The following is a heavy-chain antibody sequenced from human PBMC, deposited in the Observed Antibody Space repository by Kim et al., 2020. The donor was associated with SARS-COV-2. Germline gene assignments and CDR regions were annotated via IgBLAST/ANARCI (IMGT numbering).Heavy chain of an antibody. V-gene: IGHV1-69*01. CDR3: ATEGAAAGPYYFDY. J-gene: IGHJ4*02. Sequence: AQQCQGRVTITADESTSTAYMELSSLRSEDTAVYYCATEGAAAGPYYFDYWGQGTLVTVSS. D-gene: IGHD6-13*01.